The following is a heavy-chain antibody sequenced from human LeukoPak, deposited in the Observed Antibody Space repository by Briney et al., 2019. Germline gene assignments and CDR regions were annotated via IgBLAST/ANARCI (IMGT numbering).Heavy chain of an antibody. CDR2: IIPIFGTA. D-gene: IGHD3-10*01. CDR3: ASLWFGSGYAFDI. CDR1: GGTFSSYA. J-gene: IGHJ3*02. Sequence: SVKVSCKASGGTFSSYAISWVRQAPGQGLEWMGGIIPIFGTANYAQKFQGRVTITADESTSTAYMELSSLRSEDTAVYYCASLWFGSGYAFDIWGQGTMVTVSS. V-gene: IGHV1-69*13.